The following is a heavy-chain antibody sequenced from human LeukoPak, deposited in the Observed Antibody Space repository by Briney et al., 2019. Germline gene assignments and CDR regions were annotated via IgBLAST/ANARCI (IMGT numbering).Heavy chain of an antibody. CDR3: AKDMSYDSSGPSFDY. Sequence: GRSLRLSCAASGFTFDDYAMHWVRQAPGKGLEWVSGISWNSGSIGYADSVKGRFTISRDNAKNSLYLQMNSLRAEDMALYYCAKDMSYDSSGPSFDYWGQGTLVTVSS. CDR1: GFTFDDYA. J-gene: IGHJ4*02. V-gene: IGHV3-9*03. CDR2: ISWNSGSI. D-gene: IGHD3-22*01.